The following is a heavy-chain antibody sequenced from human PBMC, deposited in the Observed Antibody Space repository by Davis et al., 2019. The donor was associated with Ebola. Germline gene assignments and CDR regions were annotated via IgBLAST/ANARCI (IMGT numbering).Heavy chain of an antibody. V-gene: IGHV4-59*01. D-gene: IGHD3-22*01. CDR2: IHHSGST. CDR1: GGSFTGYY. CDR3: ARSTYYYDSSGYYNI. Sequence: MPSETLSLTCAAYGGSFTGYYWTWIRQPPGKGLEWIGYIHHSGSTNQNPSLKSRVIMSVDTSKNQFSLKLSSVTAADTAVYYCARSTYYYDSSGYYNIWGQGTMVTVSS. J-gene: IGHJ3*02.